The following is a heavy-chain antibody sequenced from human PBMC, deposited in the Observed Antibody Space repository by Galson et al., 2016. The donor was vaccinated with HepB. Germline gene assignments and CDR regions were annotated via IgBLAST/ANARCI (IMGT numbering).Heavy chain of an antibody. Sequence: SETLSLTCTVSAVSISDYYWSWIRQSPGKGLEWIGYVSHSGDTSYNPSLKSRVTMSVDTSKNQFSLNLSSVTAADSAVYYCARHDSAIFHHWGPGTLVTVSS. D-gene: IGHD2-21*02. V-gene: IGHV4-59*08. CDR3: ARHDSAIFHH. CDR2: VSHSGDT. J-gene: IGHJ1*01. CDR1: AVSISDYY.